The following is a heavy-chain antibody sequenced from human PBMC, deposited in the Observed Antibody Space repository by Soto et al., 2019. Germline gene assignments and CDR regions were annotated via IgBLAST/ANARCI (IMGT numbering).Heavy chain of an antibody. V-gene: IGHV3-74*01. CDR1: GFTFSSYW. Sequence: GGSLRLSCAASGFTFSSYWMHWVRQAPGKGLVWVSRINSDGSSTSYADSVKGRFTISRDNAKNTLYLQMNSLRAEDTAVYYCAKVAATPSWFDPWGQGTLVTVSS. CDR3: AKVAATPSWFDP. CDR2: INSDGSST. D-gene: IGHD2-15*01. J-gene: IGHJ5*02.